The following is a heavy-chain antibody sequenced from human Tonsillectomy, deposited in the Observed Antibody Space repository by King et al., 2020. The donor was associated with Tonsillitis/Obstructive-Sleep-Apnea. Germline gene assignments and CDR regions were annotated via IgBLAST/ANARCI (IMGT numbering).Heavy chain of an antibody. CDR1: GGPFSGYY. V-gene: IGHV4-34*01. D-gene: IGHD3-16*01. J-gene: IGHJ6*03. CDR3: ARGEGAYYMDV. Sequence: VQLQQWGAGLLKPSETLSLTCAVYGGPFSGYYWSWIRQPTGKGLEWIGEVSHSGDTNYNPSLKSRVSISVDTSKNHISLKLSSVTAADTAVYYCARGEGAYYMDVWGKGTTVTVSS. CDR2: VSHSGDT.